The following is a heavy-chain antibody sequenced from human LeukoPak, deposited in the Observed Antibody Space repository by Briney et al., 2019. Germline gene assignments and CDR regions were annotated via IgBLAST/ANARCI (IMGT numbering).Heavy chain of an antibody. CDR3: AREQRGGVSGNLGGLFASYHTYYYMDV. CDR1: GYTFTMYY. V-gene: IGHV1-46*01. CDR2: TNPNDGAT. Sequence: AASVKVSCKASGYTFTMYYIHWVRQAPGQGLEWMGMTNPNDGATTYTQRFQGRVTMTRDMSTTTVYMDLRSLRSEDTAVYFCAREQRGGVSGNLGGLFASYHTYYYMDVWGRGTTVTVSS. J-gene: IGHJ6*03. D-gene: IGHD3-16*01.